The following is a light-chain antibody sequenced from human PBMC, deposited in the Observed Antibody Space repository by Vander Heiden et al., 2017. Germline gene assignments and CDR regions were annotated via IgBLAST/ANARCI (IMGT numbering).Light chain of an antibody. V-gene: IGKV1-5*03. Sequence: DIQMTQSTSTLSASVGDSVTITCRASQSISSWLAWYPQKPGKAPKLLIYKASSLESGVPSRFSGSGSGTEFTLTISSLQPDDFATYYCQQDNSYSKTFGQGTKVEIK. CDR3: QQDNSYSKT. CDR1: QSISSW. CDR2: KAS. J-gene: IGKJ1*01.